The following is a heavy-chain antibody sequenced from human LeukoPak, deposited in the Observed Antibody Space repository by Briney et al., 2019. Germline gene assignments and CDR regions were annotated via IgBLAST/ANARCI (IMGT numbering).Heavy chain of an antibody. CDR1: GFTFSTCW. Sequence: GGSLRLSCTASGFTFSTCWINWVRQSPGKGLEWVSGISGSGDNTYYGDSVKGRFTISRDNSKSTMYLQMNSLRVEDTAVYYCVKWTGYGMNWGQGTLVTVSS. J-gene: IGHJ4*02. CDR2: ISGSGDNT. CDR3: VKWTGYGMN. V-gene: IGHV3-23*01. D-gene: IGHD3/OR15-3a*01.